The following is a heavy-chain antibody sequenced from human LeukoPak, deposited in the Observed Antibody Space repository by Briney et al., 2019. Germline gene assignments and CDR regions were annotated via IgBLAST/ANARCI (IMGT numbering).Heavy chain of an antibody. Sequence: SETLSLTCTVSGGSISSSSYYWGWIRQPPGKGLEWIGSIYYSGSTYYNPSLKSRVTISVDTSKNQFSLKLSSVTAADTAVYYCARDYGDYEDYFDHWGQGTLVTVSS. CDR2: IYYSGST. CDR3: ARDYGDYEDYFDH. D-gene: IGHD4-17*01. V-gene: IGHV4-39*07. J-gene: IGHJ4*02. CDR1: GGSISSSSYY.